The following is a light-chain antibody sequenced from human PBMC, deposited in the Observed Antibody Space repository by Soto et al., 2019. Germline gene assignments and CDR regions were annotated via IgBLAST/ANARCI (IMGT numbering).Light chain of an antibody. CDR2: GNS. Sequence: QAVVTQPPSVSGAPGQRVTISCTGSSSNIGAGYDVHWYQQHPGTAPNLLIYGNSNRPSGVPDRFSGSKSGTSASLAITGLQAEDEAEDYCQSYDSSLSGWVVFGGGTKVTVL. J-gene: IGLJ2*01. V-gene: IGLV1-40*01. CDR3: QSYDSSLSGWVV. CDR1: SSNIGAGYD.